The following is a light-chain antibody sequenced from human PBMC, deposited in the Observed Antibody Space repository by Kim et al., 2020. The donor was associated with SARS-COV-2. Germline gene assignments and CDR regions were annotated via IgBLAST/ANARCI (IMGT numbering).Light chain of an antibody. CDR1: QSISSY. CDR2: AAS. V-gene: IGKV1-8*01. Sequence: AIRMTQSPSSLSASTGDRVTITCRANQSISSYLAWYEQKPGKAPNLLIYAASTLQSGVPSRFSGSGSGTDFTLTISCLQSEDFATFYCQQYYTYPWTFGQGTKVEIK. J-gene: IGKJ1*01. CDR3: QQYYTYPWT.